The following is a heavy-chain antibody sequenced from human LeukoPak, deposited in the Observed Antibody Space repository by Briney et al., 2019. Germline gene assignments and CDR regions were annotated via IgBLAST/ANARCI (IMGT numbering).Heavy chain of an antibody. Sequence: SETLSLTCAVYGGPFSGYYWSWIRQPPGKGLEWIGEINHSGSTNYNPSLKSRVTISVDTSKNQFSLKLSSVTAADTAVYYCASSYSSGYWGQGTLVTVSS. D-gene: IGHD6-19*01. CDR2: INHSGST. J-gene: IGHJ4*02. V-gene: IGHV4-34*01. CDR1: GGPFSGYY. CDR3: ASSYSSGY.